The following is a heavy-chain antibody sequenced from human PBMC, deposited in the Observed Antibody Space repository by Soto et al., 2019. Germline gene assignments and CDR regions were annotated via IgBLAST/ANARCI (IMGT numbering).Heavy chain of an antibody. J-gene: IGHJ4*02. Sequence: QLQLQESGSGLVKPSQTLSLTCAVSGGSISSGGYSWSWIRQHPGKGLEWIGYIYQTGSTYYNPALRCPVTVSVAWSSPHFSRKLNSATAADKDVYYCDRGSDSGGYYAGFDYWGQGTMVTVSS. D-gene: IGHD3-22*01. CDR2: IYQTGST. CDR1: GGSISSGGYS. V-gene: IGHV4-30-2*01. CDR3: DRGSDSGGYYAGFDY.